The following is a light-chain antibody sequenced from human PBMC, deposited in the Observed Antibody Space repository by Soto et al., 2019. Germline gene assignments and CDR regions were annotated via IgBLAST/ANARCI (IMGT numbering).Light chain of an antibody. CDR2: DNY. Sequence: QSALTQPPSVSAAPGQKVTISCSGSSSNIGNNYISWYQQLPGTAPKLLIYDNYKRPSGIPDRFSGSKSGTSATLGITGLQTGDEADYYCGTWDSSLSAVVFGGGTQLTVL. CDR3: GTWDSSLSAVV. CDR1: SSNIGNNY. V-gene: IGLV1-51*01. J-gene: IGLJ2*01.